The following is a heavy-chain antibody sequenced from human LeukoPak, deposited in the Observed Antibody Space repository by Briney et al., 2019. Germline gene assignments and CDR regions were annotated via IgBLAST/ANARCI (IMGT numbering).Heavy chain of an antibody. D-gene: IGHD1-26*01. CDR2: IWYDGSNK. CDR3: AKTLGGMPDAFDI. V-gene: IGHV3-33*06. CDR1: GFTFSSFG. Sequence: PGGSLRLSCAGSGFTFSSFGMHWVRQAPGKGLEWVAMIWYDGSNKYYADSVKGRFTISRDNSNLYLQMNSLRVEDTAVYYCAKTLGGMPDAFDIWGQGTMVTVSS. J-gene: IGHJ3*02.